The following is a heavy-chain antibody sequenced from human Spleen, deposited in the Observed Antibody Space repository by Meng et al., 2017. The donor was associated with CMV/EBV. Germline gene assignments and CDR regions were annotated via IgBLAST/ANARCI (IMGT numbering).Heavy chain of an antibody. CDR2: INPNSGGT. Sequence: ASVKVSCKASGYTFTSYDINWVRQATGQGLEWMGWINPNSGGTNYAQKFQGRVTMTRDTSISTAYMELSRLRSDDTAVYYCARELMSPATRLAHDYWGQGTLVTVSS. V-gene: IGHV1-2*02. J-gene: IGHJ4*02. CDR1: GYTFTSYD. CDR3: ARELMSPATRLAHDY. D-gene: IGHD1/OR15-1a*01.